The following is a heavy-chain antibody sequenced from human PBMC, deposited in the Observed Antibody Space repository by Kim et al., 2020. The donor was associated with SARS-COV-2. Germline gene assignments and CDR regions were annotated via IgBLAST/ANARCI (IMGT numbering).Heavy chain of an antibody. D-gene: IGHD6-13*01. Sequence: GGSLRLSCAASGFTFDDYTMHWVRQAPGKGLEWVSLISWDGGSTYYADSVKGRFTISRDNSKNSLYLQMNSLRTEDTALYYCVKDIFPAADPIYYYYGMDVWGQGTTVTVSS. V-gene: IGHV3-43*01. CDR1: GFTFDDYT. J-gene: IGHJ6*02. CDR2: ISWDGGST. CDR3: VKDIFPAADPIYYYYGMDV.